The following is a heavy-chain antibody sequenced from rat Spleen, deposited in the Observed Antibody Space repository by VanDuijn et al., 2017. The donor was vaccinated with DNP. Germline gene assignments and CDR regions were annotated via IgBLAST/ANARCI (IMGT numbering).Heavy chain of an antibody. Sequence: EVQLVESGGGLVQPGRSLKLSCAASGFTFSDCAMAWVRQAPKKGLEWVATISYDGSRTYYRDSVKGRLTISRDNAKSTLYLQMDSLRSEDTATYYCARHGGINAMDAWGQGTSVTVSS. V-gene: IGHV5-17*01. CDR2: ISYDGSRT. D-gene: IGHD1-4*01. CDR1: GFTFSDCA. CDR3: ARHGGINAMDA. J-gene: IGHJ4*01.